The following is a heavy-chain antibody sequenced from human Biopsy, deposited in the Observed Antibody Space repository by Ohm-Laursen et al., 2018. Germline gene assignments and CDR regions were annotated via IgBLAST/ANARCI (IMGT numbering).Heavy chain of an antibody. CDR1: GGSVSSNTNY. J-gene: IGHJ5*02. D-gene: IGHD6-13*01. CDR2: IFYSGII. Sequence: TLSLTCTVSGGSVSSNTNYWAWIRQPPGKGLEWIGSIFYSGIIYYNPSLKSRVTMSVDTSKNQFSLILSSMTAADTAVYYCAREPRIAAVAYFDPWGQGTLVTVSS. CDR3: AREPRIAAVAYFDP. V-gene: IGHV4-39*07.